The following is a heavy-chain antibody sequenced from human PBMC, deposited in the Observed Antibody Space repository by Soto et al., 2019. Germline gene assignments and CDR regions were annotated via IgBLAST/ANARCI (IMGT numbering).Heavy chain of an antibody. CDR1: GGTFSSYT. V-gene: IGHV1-69*02. J-gene: IGHJ6*02. CDR2: IIPILGIA. Sequence: QVQLVQSGAEVKKPGSSVKVSCKASGGTFSSYTISWVRQAPGQGLEWMGRIIPILGIANYAQKFQGRVTITADKSTSTAYMELSSLRSEDTAVYYCARGNIATLTVYYRIDVWGQGTPVTVSS. CDR3: ARGNIATLTVYYRIDV. D-gene: IGHD1-26*01.